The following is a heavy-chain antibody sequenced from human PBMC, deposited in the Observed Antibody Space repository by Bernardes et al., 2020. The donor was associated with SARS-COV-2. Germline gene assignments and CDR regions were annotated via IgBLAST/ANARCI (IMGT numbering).Heavy chain of an antibody. CDR2: VNDEGTI. CDR3: ARYEGNGNYDLMT. CDR1: GDSFSGYS. V-gene: IGHV4-34*01. J-gene: IGHJ5*02. D-gene: IGHD1-7*01. Sequence: SETLSLTCAVHGDSFSGYSWSWIRQPPGKGLEWIGEVNDEGTINYTPSLKSRVTISVDMSKKLFSLTLNSVTATDTAIYYCARYEGNGNYDLMTWGQGTLVTVSS.